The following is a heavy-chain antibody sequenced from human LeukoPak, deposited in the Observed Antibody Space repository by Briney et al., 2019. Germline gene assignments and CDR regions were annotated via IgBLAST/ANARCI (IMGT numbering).Heavy chain of an antibody. CDR2: VSGSGGST. CDR1: GFTFSSYA. D-gene: IGHD2-21*01. V-gene: IGHV3-23*01. CDR3: ARAGRGGYLYYMDV. J-gene: IGHJ6*03. Sequence: PGGSLRLSCAASGFTFSSYAMSWVRQAPGKGLEWVSAVSGSGGSTYYADSVKGRFTISRDNAKNTLYLQMNSLRAEDTAVYYCARAGRGGYLYYMDVWGKGTTVTVSS.